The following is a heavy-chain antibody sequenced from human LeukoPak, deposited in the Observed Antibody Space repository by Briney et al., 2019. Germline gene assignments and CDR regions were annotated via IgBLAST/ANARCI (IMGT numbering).Heavy chain of an antibody. D-gene: IGHD2-15*01. CDR3: ARASAVVAASFSGYYYYMDV. V-gene: IGHV4-4*07. J-gene: IGHJ6*03. CDR1: GGSMSSYS. Sequence: SETLSLTCTVSGGSMSSYSWNWIRQSATKGLEWIGRIYASVNTNYNPSLKSRVTMSVDTSKNQFSLRLTSVTAADTAVYYCARASAVVAASFSGYYYYMDVWGKGTTVTVSS. CDR2: IYASVNT.